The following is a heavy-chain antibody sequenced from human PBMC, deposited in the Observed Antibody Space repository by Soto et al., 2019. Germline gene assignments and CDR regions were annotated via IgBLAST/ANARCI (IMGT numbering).Heavy chain of an antibody. CDR1: GFTFSSYS. CDR3: ARALYYYYDSSGYYGVDY. J-gene: IGHJ4*02. D-gene: IGHD3-22*01. V-gene: IGHV3-21*01. Sequence: EVQLVESGGGLVKPGGSLRLSCAASGFTFSSYSMNWVRQAPGKGLEWVSSISSSSSYIYYADSVKGRFTISRDNAKNSLYLQMNSLRAEDTAVYYCARALYYYYDSSGYYGVDYWGQGTLVTVSS. CDR2: ISSSSSYI.